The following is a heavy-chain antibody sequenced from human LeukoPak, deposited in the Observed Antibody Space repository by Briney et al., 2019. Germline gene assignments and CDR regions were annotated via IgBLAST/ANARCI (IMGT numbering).Heavy chain of an antibody. CDR1: GFTFSTYW. CDR2: INENGSET. CDR3: ARESPYVAIDY. D-gene: IGHD3-10*02. V-gene: IGHV3-7*01. Sequence: GGSLRLSCAASGFTFSTYWMTRVRQAPGEGLQWVANINENGSETNYADSVKGRFTISRENAKNFLYLKMSSLRADDTAVYYCARESPYVAIDYWGQGTLVIVPP. J-gene: IGHJ4*02.